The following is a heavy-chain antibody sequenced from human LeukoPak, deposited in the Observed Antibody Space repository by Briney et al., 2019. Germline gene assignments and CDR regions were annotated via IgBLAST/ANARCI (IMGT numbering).Heavy chain of an antibody. D-gene: IGHD6-19*01. J-gene: IGHJ4*02. CDR3: ARARVGYSSGSYDLRFDY. CDR1: GFTFSSYS. V-gene: IGHV3-48*01. Sequence: GGSLRLSCAASGFTFSSYSMNWVRQAPGKGLEWVSYISSSSTIYYADSVKGRFTISRDNAKNSLYLQMNSLRAEDTAVYYCARARVGYSSGSYDLRFDYWGQGTLVTVSS. CDR2: ISSSSTI.